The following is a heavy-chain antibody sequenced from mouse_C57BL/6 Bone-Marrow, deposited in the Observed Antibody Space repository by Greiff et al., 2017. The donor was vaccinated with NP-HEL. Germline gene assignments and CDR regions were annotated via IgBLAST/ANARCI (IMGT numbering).Heavy chain of an antibody. CDR1: GFTFSSYA. V-gene: IGHV5-4*03. D-gene: IGHD2-4*01. J-gene: IGHJ3*01. CDR3: ANYAWFAY. CDR2: ISDGGSYT. Sequence: EVKLMESGGGLVQPGGSLKLSCAASGFTFSSYAMSWVRQTPEKRLEWVAPISDGGSYTYYPDNVKGRFTISRDNAKNNLYLQMSHLKAEDTAMYYCANYAWFAYWGQGTLVTVSA.